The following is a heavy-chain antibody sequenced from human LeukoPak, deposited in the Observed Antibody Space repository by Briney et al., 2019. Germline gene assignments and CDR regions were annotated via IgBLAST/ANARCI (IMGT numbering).Heavy chain of an antibody. J-gene: IGHJ3*02. CDR3: ARWEPLWYAFDI. D-gene: IGHD5-18*01. CDR2: INHSGST. V-gene: IGHV4-34*01. CDR1: GGSFSGYY. Sequence: SETLSLTCAVYGGSFSGYYWSWIRQPPGKGLEWIGEINHSGSTNYNPSLKSRVTISVDTSKSQFSLKLSSVTAADTVVYYCARWEPLWYAFDIWGQGTMVTVSS.